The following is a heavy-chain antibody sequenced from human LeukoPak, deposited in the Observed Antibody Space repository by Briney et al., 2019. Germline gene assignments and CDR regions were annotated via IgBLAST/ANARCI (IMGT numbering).Heavy chain of an antibody. CDR2: S. CDR1: GGSMTAGDYY. D-gene: IGHD6-13*01. CDR3: ARQFGGQQLVPARWFDP. Sequence: PLETLSLTCTVSGGSMTAGDYYWGWVRQPPGTGLQWIATSYQGASLKSRVTISLDTSKNQFSLRLTSVTAADTAVYYCARQFGGQQLVPARWFDPWGQGTLVTVSS. V-gene: IGHV4-39*07. J-gene: IGHJ5*02.